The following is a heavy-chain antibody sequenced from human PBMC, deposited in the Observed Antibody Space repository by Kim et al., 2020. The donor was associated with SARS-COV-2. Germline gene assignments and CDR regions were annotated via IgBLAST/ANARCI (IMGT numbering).Heavy chain of an antibody. V-gene: IGHV1-2*06. J-gene: IGHJ6*02. Sequence: ASVKVSCKASGYTFTDYYMHWVRQAPGQGLEWMGRINSNSGGTSYAQNFQGRVTMTRDTSISTAYMELSRLTSDDTAVFYCARGGKTIFGVVGYYYAGMDVWGQGTTVTVSS. CDR3: ARGGKTIFGVVGYYYAGMDV. CDR2: INSNSGGT. D-gene: IGHD3-3*01. CDR1: GYTFTDYY.